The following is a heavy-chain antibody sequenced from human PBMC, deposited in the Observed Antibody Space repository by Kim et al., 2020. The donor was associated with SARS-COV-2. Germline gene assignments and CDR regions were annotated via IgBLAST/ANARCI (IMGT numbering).Heavy chain of an antibody. CDR3: ARPYCSGGSCTERDFQH. V-gene: IGHV5-51*01. D-gene: IGHD2-15*01. CDR2: IYPGDSDT. CDR1: GYSFTSYW. Sequence: GESLKISCKGSGYSFTSYWIGWVRQMPGKGLEWMGIIYPGDSDTRYSPSFHGPVTISADNSINTAYLQWSSLQASDTAMYYCARPYCSGGSCTERDFQHWGEGTLVTVSS. J-gene: IGHJ1*01.